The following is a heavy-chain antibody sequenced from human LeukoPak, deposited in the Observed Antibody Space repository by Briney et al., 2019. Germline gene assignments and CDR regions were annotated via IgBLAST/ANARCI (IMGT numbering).Heavy chain of an antibody. V-gene: IGHV3-23*01. CDR3: AKEDYYGMDV. J-gene: IGHJ6*02. CDR1: GLSFSLYA. Sequence: GGSLRLSCAASGLSFSLYAITWVRPAPGKGVEWVLVISSSGGSTYYANSVKGRLTISRDNSRNTLFLQMNSLTAEDTAVYYCAKEDYYGMDVWGQGTTVTVSS. CDR2: ISSSGGST.